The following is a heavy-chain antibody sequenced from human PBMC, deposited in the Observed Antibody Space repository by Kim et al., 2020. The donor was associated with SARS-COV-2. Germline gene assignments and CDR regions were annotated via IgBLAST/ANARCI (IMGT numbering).Heavy chain of an antibody. CDR3: ARGGERAYYGSVSSVFDP. D-gene: IGHD3-10*01. J-gene: IGHJ5*02. CDR2: MNPNSGNT. CDR1: GYTFSSYD. Sequence: ASVKVSCKASGYTFSSYDINWVRQATGQGLEWMGWMNPNSGNTGYAQKFQGRVTMTRNTSISTAYMELSSLRSEDTAVYYCARGGERAYYGSVSSVFDPWGQGTLVTVSS. V-gene: IGHV1-8*01.